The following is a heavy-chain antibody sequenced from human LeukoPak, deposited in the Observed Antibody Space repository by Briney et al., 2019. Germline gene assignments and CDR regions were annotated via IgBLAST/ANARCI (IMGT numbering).Heavy chain of an antibody. J-gene: IGHJ4*02. D-gene: IGHD1-26*01. CDR2: IWYDGSNK. Sequence: GGSLRLSCAASGFTFSSYGMHWVRQAPGKGLEWVAVIWYDGSNKYYADSVKGRFTISRDNSKNTLYLQMNSLRAEDTAVYYCARDGGSYFFDYRGQGTLVTVSS. V-gene: IGHV3-33*01. CDR1: GFTFSSYG. CDR3: ARDGGSYFFDY.